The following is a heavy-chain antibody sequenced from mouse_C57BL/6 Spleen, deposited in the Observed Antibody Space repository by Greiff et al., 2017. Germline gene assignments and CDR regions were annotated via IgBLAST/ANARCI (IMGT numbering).Heavy chain of an antibody. D-gene: IGHD2-5*01. Sequence: VQVVESGPELVKPGASVKISCKASGYAFSSSWMNWVKQRPGKGLEWIGRIYPGDGDTNYNGKFKGKATLTADKSSSTAYMQLSSLTSEDSAVYFCARYSNYDAMDYWGQGTSVTVSS. CDR2: IYPGDGDT. J-gene: IGHJ4*01. V-gene: IGHV1-82*01. CDR1: GYAFSSSW. CDR3: ARYSNYDAMDY.